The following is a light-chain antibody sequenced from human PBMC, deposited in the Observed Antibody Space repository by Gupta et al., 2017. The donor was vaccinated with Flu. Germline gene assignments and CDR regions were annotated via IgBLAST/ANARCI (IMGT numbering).Light chain of an antibody. J-gene: IGKJ1*01. V-gene: IGKV2-28*01. Sequence: DIVMTQSPLSLPVTPGEPASISCRSSQSLLHSNGYNYLDWYLQKPGQSPQLLIYLGSNRASGVPDRLSGSGSGTDFTLKISRGEAEDVGVYYCMQALQTWAFGKGTKVEIK. CDR1: QSLLHSNGYNY. CDR3: MQALQTWA. CDR2: LGS.